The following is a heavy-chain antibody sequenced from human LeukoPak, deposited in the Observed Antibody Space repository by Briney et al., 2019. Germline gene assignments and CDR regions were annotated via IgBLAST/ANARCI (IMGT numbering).Heavy chain of an antibody. D-gene: IGHD3-22*01. J-gene: IGHJ1*01. CDR1: GGSISSGSYY. CDR3: ARLKYYYDASGYRAEYFQH. Sequence: SQTLSLTCTVSGGSISSGSYYWSWIRQPAGKGLEWIGRIYTSGSTHYNPSLKSRVTISVYTSKNQFSLKLSSVTAADTAVYYCARLKYYYDASGYRAEYFQHWGQGTLVTVSS. CDR2: IYTSGST. V-gene: IGHV4-61*02.